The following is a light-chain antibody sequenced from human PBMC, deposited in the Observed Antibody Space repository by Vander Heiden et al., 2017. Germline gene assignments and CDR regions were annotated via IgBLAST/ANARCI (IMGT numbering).Light chain of an antibody. CDR1: SSDIGRYNY. J-gene: IGLJ1*01. CDR3: SSLSATSTLAYV. CDR2: DVS. Sequence: QSALAQPASVSVSPGQSITISSTGTSSDIGRYNYVSWYQQLPGRAPKLVIYDVSNRPSGISNRFSGSKSGNTASLTISGLQAEDEADYYCSSLSATSTLAYVFGSGTKVTVL. V-gene: IGLV2-14*01.